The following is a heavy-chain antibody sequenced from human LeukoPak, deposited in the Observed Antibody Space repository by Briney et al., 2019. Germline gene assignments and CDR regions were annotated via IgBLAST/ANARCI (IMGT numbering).Heavy chain of an antibody. CDR2: INPNSGGT. CDR3: ARYGAVVDYYGSGSHDY. J-gene: IGHJ4*02. D-gene: IGHD3-10*01. CDR1: GYTFTGYY. V-gene: IGHV1-2*02. Sequence: GASVKVSCMASGYTFTGYYIHWVRQAPGQGLEWMGWINPNSGGTNYAQNFQGRVTMTRDTSINTVYMDLSRLRTDDTAVYYCARYGAVVDYYGSGSHDYWGQGTLVTVSS.